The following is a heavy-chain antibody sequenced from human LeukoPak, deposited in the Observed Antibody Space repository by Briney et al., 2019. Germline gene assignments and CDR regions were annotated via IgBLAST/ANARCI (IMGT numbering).Heavy chain of an antibody. CDR3: ARAVRYCSGGSCYSDY. CDR1: GFTFSIDW. J-gene: IGHJ4*02. CDR2: INSDRSSA. D-gene: IGHD2-15*01. Sequence: GGSLRLSCAASGFTFSIDWMHWVRQAPGQGRMWVSRINSDRSSASYADSGNCRFTISRDNAKNTLYLQMNSLRAEDTGVYHCARAVRYCSGGSCYSDYWGQGTLVTVSS. V-gene: IGHV3-74*01.